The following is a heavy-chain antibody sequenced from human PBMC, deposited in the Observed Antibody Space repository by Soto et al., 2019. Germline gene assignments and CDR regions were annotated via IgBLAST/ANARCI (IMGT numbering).Heavy chain of an antibody. D-gene: IGHD2-21*02. J-gene: IGHJ6*02. Sequence: GGSLRLSCAASGFTFSRSAMGWVRQAPGKGLEWVAVIWYDGSNKYYADSVKGRFTISRDNSKNTLYLQMNSLRAEDTAVYYCARDGSGTAITYYYGMDVWGQGTTVTVSS. CDR3: ARDGSGTAITYYYGMDV. V-gene: IGHV3-33*08. CDR1: GFTFSRSA. CDR2: IWYDGSNK.